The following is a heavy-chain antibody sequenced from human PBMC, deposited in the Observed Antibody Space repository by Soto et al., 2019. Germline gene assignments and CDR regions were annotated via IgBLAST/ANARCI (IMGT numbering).Heavy chain of an antibody. CDR3: ARAGGRSGGIYGMDV. Sequence: QVQLQESGPGLVKPSQTLSLTGTVSGGSISSGDYYWSWIRQPPGKGLEWIGYIYYSGSTYYNPSLKSRVTISVNTSKNQFSLKRSSVTAADTAVYYCARAGGRSGGIYGMDVWGQGTTVTVSS. CDR2: IYYSGST. D-gene: IGHD2-15*01. V-gene: IGHV4-30-4*01. CDR1: GGSISSGDYY. J-gene: IGHJ6*02.